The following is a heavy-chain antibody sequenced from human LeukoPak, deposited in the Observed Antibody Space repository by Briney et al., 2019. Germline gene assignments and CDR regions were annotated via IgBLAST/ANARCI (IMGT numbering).Heavy chain of an antibody. CDR1: GFTFSSYA. D-gene: IGHD1-26*01. CDR3: AKAPVGATSYFDS. CDR2: IRSNGGST. V-gene: IGHV3-64D*08. J-gene: IGHJ4*02. Sequence: PGGSLRLSCSASGFTFSSYAMHWVRQAPGEGLEYVSGIRSNGGSTYYADSVKGRFTISRDNSKNILYLQMSSLRPEDTAVYYCAKAPVGATSYFDSWGQGTLVTVSS.